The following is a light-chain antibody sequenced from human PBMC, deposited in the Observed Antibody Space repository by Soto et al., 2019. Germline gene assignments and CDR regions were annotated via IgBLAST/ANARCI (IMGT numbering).Light chain of an antibody. J-gene: IGKJ1*01. CDR3: QQRANWPWT. V-gene: IGKV3-11*01. CDR1: QSVSSY. CDR2: DVS. Sequence: EIVLTPTPATLSLSPGERATLSCRASQSVSSYLVWYQQKPGQAPRLLIYDVSNRATGVPARFSGSGSGTDFSLTVTSLEPEDFAVYYCQQRANWPWTFGQGTKVDIK.